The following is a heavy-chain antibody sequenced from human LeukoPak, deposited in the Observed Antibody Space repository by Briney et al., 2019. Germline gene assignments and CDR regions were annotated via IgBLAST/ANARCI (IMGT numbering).Heavy chain of an antibody. V-gene: IGHV3-64*01. D-gene: IGHD3-10*01. CDR2: ISSNGGST. J-gene: IGHJ4*02. CDR1: GFTFSSYA. Sequence: GGSLRLSCAASGFTFSSYAMHWVRRAPGKGLEYVSAISSNGGSTYYANSVKGRFTISRDNSKNTLYLQMGSLRAEDMAVYYCAREGGSGSYWFDYWGQGTLVTVSS. CDR3: AREGGSGSYWFDY.